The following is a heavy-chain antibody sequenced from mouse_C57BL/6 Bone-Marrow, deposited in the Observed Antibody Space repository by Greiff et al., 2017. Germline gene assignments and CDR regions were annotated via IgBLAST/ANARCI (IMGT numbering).Heavy chain of an antibody. D-gene: IGHD1-1*01. V-gene: IGHV1-55*01. CDR2: IYPGSGST. Sequence: VQLQQPGAELVKPGASVKMSCKASGYTFTSYWITWVKQRPGQGLEWIGDIYPGSGSTNYHGKFKSQAPLTVGTSSSTAYMQLSSLTSEDSAVYYCARKATVVGEGFAYGGQGTLVTVSA. J-gene: IGHJ3*01. CDR1: GYTFTSYW. CDR3: ARKATVVGEGFAY.